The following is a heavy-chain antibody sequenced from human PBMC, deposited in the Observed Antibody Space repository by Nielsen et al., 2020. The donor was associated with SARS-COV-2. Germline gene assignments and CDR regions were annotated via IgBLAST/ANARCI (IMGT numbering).Heavy chain of an antibody. CDR1: GYSFTSYW. CDR2: IYPGDSDT. V-gene: IGHV5-51*01. Sequence: GGSLRLSCKGSGYSFTSYWIGWVRQMPGKGLEWMGIIYPGDSDTRYSPSFQGQVTISADKSISTAYLQWSSLKASDTAMYYCARLDCSGGSCYSGPGWFDPWGQGTLVTVSS. J-gene: IGHJ5*02. D-gene: IGHD2-15*01. CDR3: ARLDCSGGSCYSGPGWFDP.